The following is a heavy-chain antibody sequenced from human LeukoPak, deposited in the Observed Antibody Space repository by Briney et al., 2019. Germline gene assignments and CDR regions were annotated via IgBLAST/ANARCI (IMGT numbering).Heavy chain of an antibody. J-gene: IGHJ6*02. CDR1: GYTFTSYD. CDR2: MNPNSGNT. CDR3: ARGSSSWYYYYYGMDV. D-gene: IGHD6-13*01. Sequence: ASVKVSCKASGYTFTSYDINWVRQATGQGIEWMGWMNPNSGNTGYAQKFQGRVIMTRNTSISTAYMELSSLRSEDTAVYYCARGSSSWYYYYYGMDVWGQGTTVTVSS. V-gene: IGHV1-8*01.